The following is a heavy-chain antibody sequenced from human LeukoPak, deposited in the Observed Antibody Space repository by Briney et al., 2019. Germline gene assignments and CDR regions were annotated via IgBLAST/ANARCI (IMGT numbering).Heavy chain of an antibody. D-gene: IGHD6-19*01. CDR2: IYTSGST. V-gene: IGHV4-61*02. J-gene: IGHJ4*02. CDR3: ARKSYSTGWWYFDY. Sequence: SETLSLTCTVSGGSISSGSYYWSWIRQPAGKGLEWIGRIYTSGSTNYNPSLKSRVTISVDTSKNQFSLKLSSVTAADTAVYYCARKSYSTGWWYFDYWGQGTLSPSPQ. CDR1: GGSISSGSYY.